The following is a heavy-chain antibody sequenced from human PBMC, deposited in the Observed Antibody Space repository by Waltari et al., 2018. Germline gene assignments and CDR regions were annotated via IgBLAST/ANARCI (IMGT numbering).Heavy chain of an antibody. CDR1: GLTFSNAW. Sequence: EVQLVESGGGLVKPGGSLRLSCAASGLTFSNAWMRWVRQAPGKGLEWVGRIKSKTDGGTTDYAAPLKGRFTISRDDSKNTLYLQMNSLKTEDTAVYYCTARSRMHDLDYWGQGTLVTVSS. CDR3: TARSRMHDLDY. J-gene: IGHJ4*02. CDR2: IKSKTDGGTT. V-gene: IGHV3-15*01. D-gene: IGHD2-8*01.